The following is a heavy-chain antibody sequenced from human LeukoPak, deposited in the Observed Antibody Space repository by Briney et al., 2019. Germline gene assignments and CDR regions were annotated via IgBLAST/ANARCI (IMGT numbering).Heavy chain of an antibody. CDR2: IIPIFGTA. V-gene: IGHV1-69*06. CDR1: GGTFSNYA. Sequence: SVKVSCRASGGTFSNYAISWVRQAPGQGLEWMGGIIPIFGTANYAQKFQGRVTITADKSTSTAYMELSSLRSEDTAVYYCARVRIAAAGTSFDYWGQGTLVTVSS. CDR3: ARVRIAAAGTSFDY. J-gene: IGHJ4*02. D-gene: IGHD6-13*01.